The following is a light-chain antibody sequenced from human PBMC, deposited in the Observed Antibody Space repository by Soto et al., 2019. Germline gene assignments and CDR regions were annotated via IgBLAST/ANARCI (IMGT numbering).Light chain of an antibody. V-gene: IGKV2-30*01. J-gene: IGKJ3*01. CDR2: NVS. CDR1: QSLVYSDRIAY. CDR3: QQSYSPPFA. Sequence: DVVITQSPLSLPVTLGQPASVSCSFNQSLVYSDRIAYFSWYQQKRGRAPTRLIYNVSNRDSGVPSRFSGSGSGTEFTLTISSLQPEDFGTYYCQQSYSPPFAFGPGTKVDIK.